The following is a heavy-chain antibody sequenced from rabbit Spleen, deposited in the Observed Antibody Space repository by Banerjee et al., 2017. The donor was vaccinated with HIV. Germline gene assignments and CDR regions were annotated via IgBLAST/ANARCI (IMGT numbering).Heavy chain of an antibody. J-gene: IGHJ6*01. CDR3: ARDTATSFSTYGMDL. D-gene: IGHD1-1*01. Sequence: QSLEESGGGLVQPEGSLTLTCKASGFSFNSNDYICWVRQAPGKGLEWIACTIGGRSTFTYYASWAKGRFTISKASSTTVTLQMTSLTAADTATYFCARDTATSFSTYGMDLWGQGTLVTVS. V-gene: IGHV1S40*01. CDR2: TIGGRSTFT. CDR1: GFSFNSNDY.